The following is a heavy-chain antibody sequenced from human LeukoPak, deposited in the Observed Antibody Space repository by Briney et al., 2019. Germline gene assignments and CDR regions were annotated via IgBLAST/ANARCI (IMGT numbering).Heavy chain of an antibody. Sequence: PSETLSLTCTVSGGSISSSSFYWGWIRQPPGKGLEWIGTIYYSGSTYYNPSLRGRVTISVDTSKNQFSLNLSSVTAADTAVYYCARHFCGGDCYSFYYYYGMDVWGQGTTVTVSS. CDR1: GGSISSSSFY. CDR3: ARHFCGGDCYSFYYYYGMDV. V-gene: IGHV4-39*01. CDR2: IYYSGST. J-gene: IGHJ6*02. D-gene: IGHD2-21*02.